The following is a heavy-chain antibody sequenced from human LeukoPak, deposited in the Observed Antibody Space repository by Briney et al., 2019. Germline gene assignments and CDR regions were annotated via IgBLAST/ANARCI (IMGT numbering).Heavy chain of an antibody. Sequence: AASVKVSCKVSGYTLTELSMHWVRQAPGKGLEWMGGFDPEDGETIYAQKFQGRVTMTEDTSTDTAYMELSSLRSEDTAVYYCATVSPRYYYYGSGSYGYWGQETLVTVSS. CDR2: FDPEDGET. CDR1: GYTLTELS. CDR3: ATVSPRYYYYGSGSYGY. V-gene: IGHV1-24*01. J-gene: IGHJ4*02. D-gene: IGHD3-10*01.